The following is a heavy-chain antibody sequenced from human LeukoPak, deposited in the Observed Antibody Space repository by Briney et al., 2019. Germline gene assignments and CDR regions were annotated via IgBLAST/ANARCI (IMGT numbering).Heavy chain of an antibody. CDR1: GGTFSSYA. CDR2: IIPIFGTA. Sequence: ASVKVSCKASGGTFSSYAISWVRQAPGQGLEWMGGIIPIFGTANYAQKFQGRVTITADESTSTAYMELSSLRSEDTAVYYCARDREQTGGGGNNWFDPWGQGTLVTVSS. CDR3: ARDREQTGGGGNNWFDP. J-gene: IGHJ5*02. V-gene: IGHV1-69*01. D-gene: IGHD7-27*01.